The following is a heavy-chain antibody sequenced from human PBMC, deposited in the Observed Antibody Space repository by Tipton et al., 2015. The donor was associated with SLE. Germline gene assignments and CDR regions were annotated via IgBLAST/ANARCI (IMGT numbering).Heavy chain of an antibody. J-gene: IGHJ4*02. V-gene: IGHV1-69*13. CDR1: GYTFTNYG. CDR3: ASDRDVAWYCFDS. Sequence: QLVQSGGEVRKPGDSVQVSCKASGYTFTNYGVSWVRQAPGQGLEWMGRIIPIFGTANYAQKFQGRVTITADESTSTAYMELSSLRSDDTAVYYCASDRDVAWYCFDSWGQGTLVTVSS. CDR2: IIPIFGTA. D-gene: IGHD5-24*01.